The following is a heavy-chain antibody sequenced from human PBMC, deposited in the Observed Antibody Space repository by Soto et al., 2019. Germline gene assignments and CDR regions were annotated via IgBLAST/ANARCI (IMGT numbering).Heavy chain of an antibody. V-gene: IGHV4-4*02. CDR1: GGSVSSNNW. CDR2: IYHSGSA. Sequence: QVQLQESGPGLVKPSGTLSLTCAVSGGSVSSNNWWSWVRQSPGKGLEWMGEIYHSGSAHYNPSPRRRATIYLDKSKNLFSLRLTSVTAADTAVYYCARVPGVVVSADDAFDIWGPGTRVIVSS. J-gene: IGHJ3*02. CDR3: ARVPGVVVSADDAFDI. D-gene: IGHD2-21*02.